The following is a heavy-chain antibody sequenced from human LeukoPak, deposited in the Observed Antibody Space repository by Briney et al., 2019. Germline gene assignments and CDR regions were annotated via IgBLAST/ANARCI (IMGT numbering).Heavy chain of an antibody. CDR2: ISSSSSYI. CDR3: ARDSGWPFDY. CDR1: GFTFSSDS. J-gene: IGHJ4*02. V-gene: IGHV3-21*01. D-gene: IGHD6-19*01. Sequence: PGGSLRLSCAASGFTFSSDSMNWVRQAPGKGLEWVSSISSSSSYIYYADSVKGRFTISRENAKNSLYLQMNSLRAEDTAVYYCARDSGWPFDYWGQGTLVTVSS.